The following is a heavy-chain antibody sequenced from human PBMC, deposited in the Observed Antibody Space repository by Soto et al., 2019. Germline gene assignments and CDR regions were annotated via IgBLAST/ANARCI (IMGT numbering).Heavy chain of an antibody. J-gene: IGHJ6*02. V-gene: IGHV3-11*01. CDR2: ISGSTYTI. Sequence: HVQLVESGGGLVKPGGSLRLSCAASGLTFSDYYMSWIRQAPGKGLEWVSYISGSTYTIYYADSVKGRFTISRDNAKNSLPLQMNSLRAEDTALYYCARGGGDWNSYYGWDVWGQGTTVTVSS. CDR3: ARGGGDWNSYYGWDV. CDR1: GLTFSDYY. D-gene: IGHD3-16*01.